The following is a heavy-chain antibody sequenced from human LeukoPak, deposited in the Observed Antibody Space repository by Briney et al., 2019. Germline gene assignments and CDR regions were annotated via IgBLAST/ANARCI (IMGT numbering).Heavy chain of an antibody. D-gene: IGHD1-26*01. CDR3: ARLGGSTGGAFDI. Sequence: SETLSLTCTVSGGSISSYYWSWVRQPPGKGLEWIGDVYDSGSANFNPSLRSRLTISVDTSKNQFSLKMSSVTAADTAVYYCARLGGSTGGAFDIWGQGTMVTVSS. J-gene: IGHJ3*02. V-gene: IGHV4-59*01. CDR2: VYDSGSA. CDR1: GGSISSYY.